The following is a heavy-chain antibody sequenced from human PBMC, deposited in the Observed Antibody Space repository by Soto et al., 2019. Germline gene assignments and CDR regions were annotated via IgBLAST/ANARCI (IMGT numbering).Heavy chain of an antibody. CDR2: IIPIFNTG. V-gene: IGHV1-69*01. CDR1: GGSFSSYG. Sequence: QAQLVQSGAEVKKPGSSVKVSCKASGGSFSSYGISWVRQAPGQGLEWVGGIIPIFNTGNHAQKFQGRVTITADESTSTAYMELSSLRSEDTAVYYCARVEVGATYFDYWGQGTLVTVSS. CDR3: ARVEVGATYFDY. D-gene: IGHD1-26*01. J-gene: IGHJ4*02.